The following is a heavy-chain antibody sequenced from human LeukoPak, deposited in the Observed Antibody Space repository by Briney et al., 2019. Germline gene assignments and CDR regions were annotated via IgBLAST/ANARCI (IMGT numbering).Heavy chain of an antibody. CDR2: IYYSGST. CDR3: ARHPINIAVAGTADY. J-gene: IGHJ4*02. CDR1: GGSISSSSYY. Sequence: SETLSLTCTVSGGSISSSSYYWGWIRQPPGKGLEWIGSIYYSGSTYYNPSLKSRVTISVDTSKNQFSLELSSVTAADTAVYYCARHPINIAVAGTADYWGQGTLVTVSS. V-gene: IGHV4-39*01. D-gene: IGHD6-19*01.